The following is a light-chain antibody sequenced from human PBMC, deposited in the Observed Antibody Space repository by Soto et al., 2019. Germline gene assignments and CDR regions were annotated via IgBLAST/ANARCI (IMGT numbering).Light chain of an antibody. CDR2: EVS. CDR1: SSDVGGHNY. V-gene: IGLV2-14*01. Sequence: QSALTQPASVSGSPGQSITISCTGTSSDVGGHNYVSWYQQHPGKAPKLMIYEVSNRPSRVSNRFSGSKSGNTASLTISGLQAEDEADYYCSSYTRSSTSYVFGTGTKLTVL. CDR3: SSYTRSSTSYV. J-gene: IGLJ1*01.